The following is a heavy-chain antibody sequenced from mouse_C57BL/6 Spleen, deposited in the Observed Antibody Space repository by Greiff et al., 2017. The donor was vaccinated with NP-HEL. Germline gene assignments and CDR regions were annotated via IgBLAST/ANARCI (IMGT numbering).Heavy chain of an antibody. V-gene: IGHV1-42*01. J-gene: IGHJ3*01. CDR3: ALDSSGYVRFAY. CDR1: GYSFTGYY. Sequence: VQLQQSGPELVKPGASVKISCKASGYSFTGYYMNWVKQSPEKSLEWIGEINPSTGGTTYNQKFKAKATLTVDKSASTAYMQLKRLTSEDSAVYYCALDSSGYVRFAYWGQGTLVTVSA. CDR2: INPSTGGT. D-gene: IGHD3-2*02.